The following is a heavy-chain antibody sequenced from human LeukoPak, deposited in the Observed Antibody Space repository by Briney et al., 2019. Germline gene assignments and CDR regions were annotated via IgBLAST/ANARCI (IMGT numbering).Heavy chain of an antibody. CDR1: GFTFNRCW. CDR3: TSWGDTTAEYFQR. J-gene: IGHJ1*01. D-gene: IGHD2-21*02. Sequence: PGGSLRLSCVVSGFTFNRCWMNWVRQAPGKGLEWVAHINPDGRDTYYMDSVKGRFTISRDNAQNSMYLQMNSLRVEDTAVYYCTSWGDTTAEYFQRWGQGTLVTVSS. V-gene: IGHV3-7*01. CDR2: INPDGRDT.